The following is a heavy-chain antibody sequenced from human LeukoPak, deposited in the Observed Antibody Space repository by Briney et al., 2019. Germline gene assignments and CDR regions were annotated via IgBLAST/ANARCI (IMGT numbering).Heavy chain of an antibody. CDR3: ARVSEFATTVVPRRSYFDN. J-gene: IGHJ4*02. CDR2: FDPEDGET. V-gene: IGHV1-24*01. CDR1: GYTPTELS. Sequence: EASVKVSCKVSGYTPTELSMHWVRQAPGKGLEWMGGFDPEDGETIYAQKFQGRVTMTTDTSTSTAYMELRSLRSDDTAVYYCARVSEFATTVVPRRSYFDNWGQGTLVTVSS. D-gene: IGHD4-23*01.